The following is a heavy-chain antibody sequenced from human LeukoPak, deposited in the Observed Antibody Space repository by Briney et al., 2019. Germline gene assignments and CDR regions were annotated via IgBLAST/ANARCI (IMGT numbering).Heavy chain of an antibody. Sequence: GGSLRLSCAASGFTFSNSWMHWVCQAPEKGLEWVADLKCDGSEKCYVDSVKGRLTISRDNAKNSLYLQVNSLRAEDMTVYYCVRGVCNSTSCYVRAFDIWGQGTMVTVSS. V-gene: IGHV3-52*01. CDR2: LKCDGSEK. CDR3: VRGVCNSTSCYVRAFDI. D-gene: IGHD2-2*01. CDR1: GFTFSNSW. J-gene: IGHJ3*02.